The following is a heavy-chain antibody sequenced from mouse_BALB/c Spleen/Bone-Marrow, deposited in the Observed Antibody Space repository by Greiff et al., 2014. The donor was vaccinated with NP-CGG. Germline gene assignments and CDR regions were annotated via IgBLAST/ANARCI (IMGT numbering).Heavy chain of an antibody. V-gene: IGHV1-5*01. CDR3: TRSITTAVEFDY. D-gene: IGHD1-1*01. J-gene: IGHJ2*03. CDR1: GYSFTSYW. CDR2: IYPGNSGT. Sequence: VQLQQSGTVLARPGASVKMSCKASGYSFTSYWMYWIKQRPGQGLEWIGAIYPGNSGTSYIQNFKGKAKLTAVTSASTAYMELSSLTNEDSAVYYCTRSITTAVEFDYWGQGTSLTVSS.